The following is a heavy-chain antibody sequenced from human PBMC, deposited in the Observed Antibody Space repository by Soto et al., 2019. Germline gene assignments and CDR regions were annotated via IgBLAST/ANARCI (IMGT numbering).Heavy chain of an antibody. D-gene: IGHD5-12*01. V-gene: IGHV3-66*01. Sequence: GGSLRLCCAASGFTVSSNYMSWVRQAPGKGLEWVSVIYSGGSTYYADSVKGRFTISRDNSKNTLYLQMNSLRAEDTAVYYCARDLEGYSGPPHYYMDVWGKGTTVTVSS. CDR2: IYSGGST. CDR1: GFTVSSNY. CDR3: ARDLEGYSGPPHYYMDV. J-gene: IGHJ6*03.